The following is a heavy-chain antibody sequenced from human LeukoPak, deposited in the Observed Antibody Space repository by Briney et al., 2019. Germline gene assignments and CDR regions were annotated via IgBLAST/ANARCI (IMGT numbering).Heavy chain of an antibody. D-gene: IGHD5-18*01. CDR1: GFTFSSYA. CDR2: ISWNSGSI. CDR3: AKDNSYGQIDY. Sequence: PGGSLRLPCAASGFTFSSYAMSWVRQAPGKGLEWVSGISWNSGSIGYADSVKGRFTISRDNAKNSLYLQMNSLRAEDTALYYCAKDNSYGQIDYWGQGTLVTVSS. J-gene: IGHJ4*02. V-gene: IGHV3-9*01.